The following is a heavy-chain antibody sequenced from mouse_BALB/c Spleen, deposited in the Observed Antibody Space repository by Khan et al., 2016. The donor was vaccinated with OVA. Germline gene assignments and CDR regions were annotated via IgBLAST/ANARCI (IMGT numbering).Heavy chain of an antibody. CDR1: GYSFTTYY. J-gene: IGHJ3*01. V-gene: IGHV1S135*01. D-gene: IGHD1-3*01. Sequence: EVQLKQSGPELMKPGASVKISCKASGYSFTTYYMHWVKQSHGKSLEWIGYIDPFNGGTNYNQKFKGKATLTVDKSSSTAYMHLSSLTSEDSAVYDCTSLGLNNWFAYWGQGTLVTVSA. CDR2: IDPFNGGT. CDR3: TSLGLNNWFAY.